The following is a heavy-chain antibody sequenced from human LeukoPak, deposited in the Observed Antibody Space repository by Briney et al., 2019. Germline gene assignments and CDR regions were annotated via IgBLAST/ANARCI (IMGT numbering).Heavy chain of an antibody. CDR3: ARLSVGSSVFLGY. Sequence: SETLSLTCTVSGGSISSFYWSWIRQPPGKGLEFIGYLYSSGSTNYNPSLKSRVTISVDTSKNQFSLKLSSVTAADTAVYYCARLSVGSSVFLGYWGQGTLVTVSS. CDR2: LYSSGST. V-gene: IGHV4-59*01. D-gene: IGHD6-13*01. CDR1: GGSISSFY. J-gene: IGHJ4*02.